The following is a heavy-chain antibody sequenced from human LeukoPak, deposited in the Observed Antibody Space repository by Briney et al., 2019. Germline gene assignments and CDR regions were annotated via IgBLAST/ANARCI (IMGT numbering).Heavy chain of an antibody. J-gene: IGHJ6*04. Sequence: SETLSLTCAVYGGSFSGYYWSWIRQPPGKGLEWIGEINHSGSTNYNPSLKNRVTISVDTSKNQFSLKLSSVTAADTAVYYCARGGPDIVVVPAARLHYYYYGMDVWGKGTTVTVSS. CDR2: INHSGST. CDR1: GGSFSGYY. CDR3: ARGGPDIVVVPAARLHYYYYGMDV. V-gene: IGHV4-34*01. D-gene: IGHD2-2*01.